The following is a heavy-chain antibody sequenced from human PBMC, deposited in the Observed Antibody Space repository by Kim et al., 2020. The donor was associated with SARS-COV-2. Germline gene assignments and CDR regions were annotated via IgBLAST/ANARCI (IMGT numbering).Heavy chain of an antibody. CDR2: INHSGST. J-gene: IGHJ5*02. D-gene: IGHD6-13*01. CDR1: GGSFSGYY. V-gene: IGHV4-34*01. CDR3: ARGSRSSSWYKGSGWFDP. Sequence: SETLSLTCAVYGGSFSGYYWSWIRQPPGKGLEWIGEINHSGSTNYNPSLKSRVTISVDTSKNQFSLKLSSVTAADTAVYYCARGSRSSSWYKGSGWFDPWGQGTLVTVSS.